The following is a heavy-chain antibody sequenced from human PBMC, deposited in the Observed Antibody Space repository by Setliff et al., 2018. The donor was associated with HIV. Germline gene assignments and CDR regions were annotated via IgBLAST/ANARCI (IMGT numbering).Heavy chain of an antibody. D-gene: IGHD3-16*01. CDR3: VRDGDHYDFDY. CDR2: IYKDGRST. V-gene: IGHV3-74*01. J-gene: IGHJ4*02. Sequence: LSLSCAASGFTFSNYWMHWVRQTPGKGLDWVSRIYKDGRSTSYPDSVKGRFTISRDNARDTLFLQMNSLRVEDTAVYYCVRDGDHYDFDYWGQGTLVTVSS. CDR1: GFTFSNYW.